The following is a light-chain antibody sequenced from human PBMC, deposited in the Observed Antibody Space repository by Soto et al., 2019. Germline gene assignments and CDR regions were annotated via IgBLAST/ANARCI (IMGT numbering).Light chain of an antibody. Sequence: IQLTQSPSSLSPSMGDRVTITCRASQSIASYLNWFQQKPGKAPKLLIYAASSLLSGVPSRFSGSYSGTDFTLTISSLQPEDFATCYCQQSYSTPYTFGQATQLEIK. J-gene: IGKJ2*01. CDR3: QQSYSTPYT. CDR2: AAS. CDR1: QSIASY. V-gene: IGKV1-39*01.